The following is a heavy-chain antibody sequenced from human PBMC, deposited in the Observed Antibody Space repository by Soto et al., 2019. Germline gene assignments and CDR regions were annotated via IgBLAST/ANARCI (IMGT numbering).Heavy chain of an antibody. D-gene: IGHD1-26*01. Sequence: QPPGQGLEWMGWISAYNGNTNYAQKLRGRVTMTTDTSTSTAYMELRSLRSDDTAVYYCARKSPKGAEEYDYWGQGTLVTVSS. CDR2: ISAYNGNT. CDR3: ARKSPKGAEEYDY. V-gene: IGHV1-18*01. J-gene: IGHJ4*02.